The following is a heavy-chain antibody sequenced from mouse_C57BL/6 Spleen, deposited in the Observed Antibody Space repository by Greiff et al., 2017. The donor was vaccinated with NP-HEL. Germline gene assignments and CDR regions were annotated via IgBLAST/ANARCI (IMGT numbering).Heavy chain of an antibody. CDR3: ARDPYYSNYTWFAY. D-gene: IGHD2-5*01. CDR2: ISDGGSYT. CDR1: GFTFSSYA. V-gene: IGHV5-4*01. Sequence: EVQLVESGGGLVKPGGSLKLSCAASGFTFSSYAMSWVRQTPEKRLEWVATISDGGSYTYYPDNVKGRFTISRDNAKNNLYLQMSHLKSEDTAMYYCARDPYYSNYTWFAYWGQGTLVTVSA. J-gene: IGHJ3*01.